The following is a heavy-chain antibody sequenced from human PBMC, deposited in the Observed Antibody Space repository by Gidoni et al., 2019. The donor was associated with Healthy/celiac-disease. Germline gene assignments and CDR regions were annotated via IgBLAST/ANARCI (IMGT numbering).Heavy chain of an antibody. J-gene: IGHJ3*02. CDR1: GGSLISGDYY. CDR3: ARTDLSNYKALAAFDI. CDR2: IYYSGST. Sequence: QVQLQESGPGLVKPSQTLSLTCTVSGGSLISGDYYWIWIRQPPGKGLEWIGYIYYSGSTYYNPSLKSRVTISVDTSKNQFSLKLSSVTAADTAVYYCARTDLSNYKALAAFDIWGQGTMVTVSS. D-gene: IGHD4-4*01. V-gene: IGHV4-30-4*01.